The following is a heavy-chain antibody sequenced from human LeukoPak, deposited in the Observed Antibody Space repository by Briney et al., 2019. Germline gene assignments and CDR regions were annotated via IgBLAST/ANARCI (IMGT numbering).Heavy chain of an antibody. J-gene: IGHJ4*02. D-gene: IGHD3-22*01. CDR2: INPNSGGT. CDR3: HYYDSQGFGY. Sequence: ASVKVSCTVSGYTITGYYMHWVRQAPGQGLEWMGWINPNSGGTDYAQKFQGRVTMTRDTSISTAYMEVSRLRSDDTAVYYCHYYDSQGFGYWGQGSLVTVSS. V-gene: IGHV1-2*02. CDR1: GYTITGYY.